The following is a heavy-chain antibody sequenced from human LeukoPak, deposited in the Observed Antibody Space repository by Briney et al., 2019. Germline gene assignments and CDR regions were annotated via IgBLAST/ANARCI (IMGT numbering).Heavy chain of an antibody. Sequence: PGGSLRLSCAASGFTFSTSAMTWVRQAPGKGLEWVSGISGSGVTDYADSVKGRFTISRDNSKNTLYLQMNSLRAEDTAVYYCAKDLAYCGGDCYTGLDYWGQGTLVTVSS. CDR2: ISGSGVT. V-gene: IGHV3-23*01. D-gene: IGHD2-21*01. CDR1: GFTFSTSA. J-gene: IGHJ4*02. CDR3: AKDLAYCGGDCYTGLDY.